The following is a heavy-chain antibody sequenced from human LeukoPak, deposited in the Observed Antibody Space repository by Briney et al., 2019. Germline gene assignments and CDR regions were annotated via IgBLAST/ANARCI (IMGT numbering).Heavy chain of an antibody. CDR2: LQRDGGNQ. CDR1: AFTFSSYG. D-gene: IGHD3/OR15-3a*01. J-gene: IGHJ4*02. CDR3: ARVDS. Sequence: GGSLRLSCAASAFTFSSYGMHWVRQPPGKGLEWVTLLQRDGGNQHYADSVKGRFTVSRDNSKNTLYLQMDSLRAEDTAVYYCARVDSWGQGTLVTVSS. V-gene: IGHV3-30*02.